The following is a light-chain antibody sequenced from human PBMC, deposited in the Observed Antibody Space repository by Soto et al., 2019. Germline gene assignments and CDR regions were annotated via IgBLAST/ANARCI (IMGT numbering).Light chain of an antibody. J-gene: IGKJ3*01. V-gene: IGKV1-39*01. CDR1: QSISSY. CDR3: QQSYSTPLFT. Sequence: DIQMTQSPSSLSASVGDRVTITCRASQSISSYLNWYQQKLGKAPKLRIYAASSLQSGVPSRFSGSGSGTDFTLTISSLQPEDFATYYCQQSYSTPLFTFGPGTKVDIK. CDR2: AAS.